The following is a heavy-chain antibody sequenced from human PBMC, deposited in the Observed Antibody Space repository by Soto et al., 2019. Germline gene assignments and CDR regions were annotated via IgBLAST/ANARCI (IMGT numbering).Heavy chain of an antibody. Sequence: PSETLSLTCTVSGGSVSSGSYYWSWIRQPPGKGLEWIGYIYYSGSTNYNPSLKSRVTISVDTSKNQFSLKLSSVTAADTAVYYCARELMRRQYDYWGQGTLVTVSS. CDR3: ARELMRRQYDY. J-gene: IGHJ4*02. V-gene: IGHV4-61*01. D-gene: IGHD4-4*01. CDR2: IYYSGST. CDR1: GGSVSSGSYY.